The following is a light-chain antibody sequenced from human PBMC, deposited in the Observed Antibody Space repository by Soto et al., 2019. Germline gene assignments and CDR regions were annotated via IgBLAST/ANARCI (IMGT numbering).Light chain of an antibody. CDR3: QSYDSSLYV. CDR2: RNN. J-gene: IGLJ1*01. V-gene: IGLV1-40*01. CDR1: RSNIGAGYD. Sequence: QSALPQPPSVSGAPGQRVTISCTGSRSNIGAGYDVHWYQQLPGTAPKLLIYRNNNRPSGAPDRFSGSKSGTSASLAITGLQAEDEADYYCQSYDSSLYVFGTGTKVTVL.